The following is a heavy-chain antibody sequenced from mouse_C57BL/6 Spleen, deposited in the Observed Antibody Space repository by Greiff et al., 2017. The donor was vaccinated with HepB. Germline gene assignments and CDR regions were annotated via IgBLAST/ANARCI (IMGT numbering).Heavy chain of an antibody. CDR1: GYTFTSYW. CDR2: INPSSGYT. V-gene: IGHV1-7*01. D-gene: IGHD1-1*01. J-gene: IGHJ1*03. CDR3: ARPPSSPSAYFDV. Sequence: QVQLQQSGAELAKPGASVKLSCKASGYTFTSYWMHWVKQRPGQGLEWIGYINPSSGYTKYNQKFKDKATLTADKSSRTAYMQLSSLTNEDSAVYYCARPPSSPSAYFDVWGTGTTVTVSS.